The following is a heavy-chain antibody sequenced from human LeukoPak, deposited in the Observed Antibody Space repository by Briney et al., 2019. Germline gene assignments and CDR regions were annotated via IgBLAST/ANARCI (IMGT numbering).Heavy chain of an antibody. CDR2: INHSGST. D-gene: IGHD3-3*01. Sequence: PSETLSLTCAVYGGSFSGHYWSWIRQPPGKGLEWIGEINHSGSTNYNPSLKSRVTISVDTSKNQFSLKLSSVTAADTAVYYCAREGGFFRPLDYSGQGTLVTVSS. J-gene: IGHJ4*02. CDR1: GGSFSGHY. V-gene: IGHV4-34*01. CDR3: AREGGFFRPLDY.